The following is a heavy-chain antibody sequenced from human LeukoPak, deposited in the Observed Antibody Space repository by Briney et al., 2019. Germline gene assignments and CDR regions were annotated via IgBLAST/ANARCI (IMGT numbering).Heavy chain of an antibody. CDR3: ARVVASTSIDF. J-gene: IGHJ4*02. CDR1: GYSIISDYF. V-gene: IGHV4-38-2*02. CDR2: IFHSGDV. Sequence: SETLSLTCIVSGYSIISDYFWGWVRQPPGKGPEWIGSIFHSGDVYYNPSLTSRVTLSVDPSNNRFSLKVTSVTAADTAIYYCARVVASTSIDFWGQGTLVTVSS. D-gene: IGHD2-15*01.